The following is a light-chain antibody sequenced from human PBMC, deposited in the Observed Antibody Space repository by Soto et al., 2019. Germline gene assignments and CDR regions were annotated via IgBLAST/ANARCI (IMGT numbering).Light chain of an antibody. J-gene: IGKJ5*01. CDR1: QSISSGH. V-gene: IGKV3-20*01. CDR3: QHYDRPPT. CDR2: GVS. Sequence: EIVLTQSPGTLSLSPGERATLSCRASQSISSGHLAWYQQKPGQAPRLLIYGVSSRATGIPDRFSCSGSGTDFTLTISRLEPEDFAVYSCQHYDRPPTFGQGTRLDIK.